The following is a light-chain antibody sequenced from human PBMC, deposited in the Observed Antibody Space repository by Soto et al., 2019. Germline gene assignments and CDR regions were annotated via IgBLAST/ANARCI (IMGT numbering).Light chain of an antibody. Sequence: QSVLTQPPSASGTPGQRVIISCSGRSSNIGSNYVYWFQHLPGTAPKLLIYANDQRPSGVPDRSSGSKSGTSASLAISGLRSEDEADYYCAAWDDSLGGSWVFGGGTKLPVL. J-gene: IGLJ3*02. V-gene: IGLV1-47*02. CDR3: AAWDDSLGGSWV. CDR1: SSNIGSNY. CDR2: AND.